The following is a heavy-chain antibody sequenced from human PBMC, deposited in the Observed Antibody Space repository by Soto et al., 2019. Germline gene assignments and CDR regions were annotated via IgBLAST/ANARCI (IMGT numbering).Heavy chain of an antibody. CDR3: ARGVYLSLVRTGWFDP. CDR1: GTSMSGHF. V-gene: IGHV4-59*11. J-gene: IGHJ5*02. Sequence: SATLSLTCTVSGTSMSGHFWSWMRQPPGKGLEWIGYGYYSGSTLYNPSLKSRVTISLDTSKNHFSLRLNSVTSADTAVYYCARGVYLSLVRTGWFDPWGQGTLVTVSS. CDR2: GYYSGST. D-gene: IGHD3-10*01.